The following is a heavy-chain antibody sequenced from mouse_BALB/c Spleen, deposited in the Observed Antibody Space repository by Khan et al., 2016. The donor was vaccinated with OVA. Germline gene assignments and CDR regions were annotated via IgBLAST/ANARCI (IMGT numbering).Heavy chain of an antibody. Sequence: EVELVESGGGLVKPGGSLKLSCAASAFDFSYYDMSWVRQTPERRLEWVAYISSGGGGTSYPDTVKGRFTISRDNAKNTLYLQMNSLKSEDTAIYYCTRGYYYFDYWGQGTTLTVSS. V-gene: IGHV5-12-1*01. CDR2: ISSGGGGT. D-gene: IGHD2-3*01. CDR3: TRGYYYFDY. J-gene: IGHJ2*01. CDR1: AFDFSYYD.